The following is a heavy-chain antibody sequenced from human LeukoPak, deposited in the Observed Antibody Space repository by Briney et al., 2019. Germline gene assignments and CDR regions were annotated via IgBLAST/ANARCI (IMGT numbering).Heavy chain of an antibody. CDR2: ISSSSSYI. Sequence: GGSLRLSCAASGFTFSSYSMNWVRQAPGKGLEWVSSISSSSSYIYYADSVKGRFTISRDSAKNSLYLQMNSLRAEDTAVYYCAREGLRAYYFDYWGQGTLVTVSS. CDR1: GFTFSSYS. CDR3: AREGLRAYYFDY. J-gene: IGHJ4*02. V-gene: IGHV3-21*01.